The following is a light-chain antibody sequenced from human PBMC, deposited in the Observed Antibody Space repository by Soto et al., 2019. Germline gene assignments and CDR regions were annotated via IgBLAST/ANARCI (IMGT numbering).Light chain of an antibody. CDR2: GGS. CDR3: QQYNNRHPLT. V-gene: IGKV3-15*01. J-gene: IGKJ4*01. CDR1: QSVTTN. Sequence: IVMTQSPATVSVSPGGRATLSCRATQSVTTNLAWYQQKPGQAPRLLIYGGSTRATDIPARFSGSGSGTEFTLIISSLQYEDSAVYYCQQYNNRHPLTFGGGTKVDIK.